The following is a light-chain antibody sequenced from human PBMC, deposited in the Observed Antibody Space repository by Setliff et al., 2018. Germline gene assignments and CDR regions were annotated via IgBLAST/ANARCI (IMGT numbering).Light chain of an antibody. Sequence: SALTQPPSASGSPGQRVTISCSGSSSNIGSTYVFWYQHLPGMAPKLLIYRDTHRPSGVPDRFSGSKSGTSASLAISGLRSEDEADYYCAAWDDSLSGSVFGGGTKVTVL. CDR3: AAWDDSLSGSV. V-gene: IGLV1-47*01. CDR1: SSNIGSTY. J-gene: IGLJ2*01. CDR2: RDT.